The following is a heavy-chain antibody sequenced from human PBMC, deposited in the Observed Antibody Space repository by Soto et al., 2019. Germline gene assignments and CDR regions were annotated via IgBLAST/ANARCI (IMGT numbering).Heavy chain of an antibody. V-gene: IGHV1-18*01. CDR3: ARDAAIGMNDY. Sequence: QVQLVQSGAEVKKPGASVKVSCKASGYTFTSYGISWVRQAPGQGLEWMGWISAYNGNTKYAHKLQGRVTMPTDTPTSTAYMELRSLRAADTAVYYCARDAAIGMNDYWGQGTLVTVSS. D-gene: IGHD1-20*01. CDR2: ISAYNGNT. CDR1: GYTFTSYG. J-gene: IGHJ4*02.